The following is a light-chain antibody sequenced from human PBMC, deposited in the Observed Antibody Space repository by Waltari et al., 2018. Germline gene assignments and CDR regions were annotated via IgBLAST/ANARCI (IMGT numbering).Light chain of an antibody. CDR2: SNY. J-gene: IGLJ3*02. CDR1: SSNIGNHT. Sequence: QSVLTQPSSASRTPGQSVTIPCSVSSSNIGNHTLTWYQLLPGTAPTTCLFSNYHRPSGVPDRFSASKSGTSASLVISGLQSEDEADYFCATWDDSLSGRVFGGGTKVNVL. V-gene: IGLV1-44*01. CDR3: ATWDDSLSGRV.